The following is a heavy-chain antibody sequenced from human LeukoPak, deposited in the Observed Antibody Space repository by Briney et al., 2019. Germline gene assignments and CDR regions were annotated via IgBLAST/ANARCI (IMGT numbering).Heavy chain of an antibody. CDR2: FDPEDGET. J-gene: IGHJ4*02. D-gene: IGHD6-19*01. Sequence: ASVKVSCKVSGYTLTELSMHWVRQAPGKGLEWMGGFDPEDGETIYAQKFQGRVTMTEDTSTDTAYMELGSLRSEDTAVYYCATAPIGAVAGTFFDYWGQGTLVTVSS. CDR3: ATAPIGAVAGTFFDY. V-gene: IGHV1-24*01. CDR1: GYTLTELS.